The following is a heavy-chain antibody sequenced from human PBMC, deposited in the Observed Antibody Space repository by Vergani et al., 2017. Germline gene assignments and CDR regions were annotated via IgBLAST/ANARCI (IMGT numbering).Heavy chain of an antibody. Sequence: QVQLVQSGAEVKKPGASVKVSCKASGYTVTSYGISWVRQAPGQGLEGMGWSSAYNGNTNYAQKLQGRVTMTTDTSTSTAYMELRSLRSDDTAVYYCARDPDIVVVPAAPYYYYSYCMDVWGQGTTVTVSS. V-gene: IGHV1-18*04. J-gene: IGHJ6*02. CDR1: GYTVTSYG. D-gene: IGHD2-2*01. CDR3: ARDPDIVVVPAAPYYYYSYCMDV. CDR2: SSAYNGNT.